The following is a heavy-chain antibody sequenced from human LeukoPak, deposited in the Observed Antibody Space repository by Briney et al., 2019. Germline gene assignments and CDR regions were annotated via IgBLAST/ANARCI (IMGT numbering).Heavy chain of an antibody. V-gene: IGHV4-59*01. J-gene: IGHJ4*02. D-gene: IGHD1-26*01. CDR3: ARGGSYVDY. Sequence: SETLSLTCTVSGGSISSYYWSWIRQPPGKGLEWIGYIYYSGSTNYNPSLKSRVTISVDTSKNQFSLKLSSVTAADTAVYYCARGGSYVDYWGQGTLVTVSS. CDR2: IYYSGST. CDR1: GGSISSYY.